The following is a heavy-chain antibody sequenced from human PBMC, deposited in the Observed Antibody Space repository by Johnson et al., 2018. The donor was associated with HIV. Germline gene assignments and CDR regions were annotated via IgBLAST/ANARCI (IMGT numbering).Heavy chain of an antibody. J-gene: IGHJ3*02. Sequence: QVLLVESGGGVVQPGRSLRLSCAASGFTFSSYAMHWVRQAPGKGLEWVAVISYDGSNKYYADSVKGRLTISRDNSKNTLYLQMSSLRAEDTALYYCARAGSSSSGPRAFDIWGQGTMVTVSS. CDR3: ARAGSSSSGPRAFDI. CDR2: ISYDGSNK. CDR1: GFTFSSYA. V-gene: IGHV3-30-3*01. D-gene: IGHD6-6*01.